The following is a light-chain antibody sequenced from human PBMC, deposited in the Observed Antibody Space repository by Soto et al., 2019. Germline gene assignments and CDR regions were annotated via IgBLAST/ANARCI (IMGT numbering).Light chain of an antibody. CDR2: AAS. V-gene: IGKV1-39*01. J-gene: IGKJ5*01. CDR3: QQYNTYST. Sequence: DIQMTQSPSSLSASVGDRVTITCQASQDISNYLNWYQQKPGKAPKLLIYAASSLQSGVPSRFSGSGSGTDFTLTISSLQPEDFATYYCQQYNTYSTFGQGTRLEIK. CDR1: QDISNY.